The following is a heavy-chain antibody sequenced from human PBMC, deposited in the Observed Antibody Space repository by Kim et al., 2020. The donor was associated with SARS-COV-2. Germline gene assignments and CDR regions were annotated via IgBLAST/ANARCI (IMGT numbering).Heavy chain of an antibody. Sequence: RFTISRDNSKNTLYRQMNSLRAEDTAVYYCARGTYDILTGYYSTTTAFDIWGQGTMVTVSS. J-gene: IGHJ3*02. V-gene: IGHV3-53*01. CDR3: ARGTYDILTGYYSTTTAFDI. D-gene: IGHD3-9*01.